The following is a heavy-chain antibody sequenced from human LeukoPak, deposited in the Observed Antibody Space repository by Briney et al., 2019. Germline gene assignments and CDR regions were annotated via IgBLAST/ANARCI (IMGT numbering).Heavy chain of an antibody. D-gene: IGHD2-8*02. CDR1: VYTFTVFH. CDR3: ARDSGGAEY. Sequence: ASVRVSCKASVYTFTVFHIHWVRQAPGQGLEWMAWINPNSGGTNCAQKFQGRVTLTRDTSTNTLYMELNSLTSDDTAVYYCARDSGGAEYWGQGTLVTVSS. CDR2: INPNSGGT. V-gene: IGHV1-2*02. J-gene: IGHJ4*02.